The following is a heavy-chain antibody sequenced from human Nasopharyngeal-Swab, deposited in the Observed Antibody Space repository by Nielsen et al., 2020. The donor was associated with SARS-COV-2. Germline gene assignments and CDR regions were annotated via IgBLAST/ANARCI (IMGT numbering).Heavy chain of an antibody. CDR2: VSYNGKNK. CDR3: AKATLGNAKYSTILYYFDY. D-gene: IGHD6-6*01. V-gene: IGHV3-30-3*02. Sequence: VRQAPGKGLEWVSTVSYNGKNKYYAESVKGRFTISRDNSKNTLYLQMNSLRAEDTAVYYCAKATLGNAKYSTILYYFDYWGQGTLVTVSS. J-gene: IGHJ4*02.